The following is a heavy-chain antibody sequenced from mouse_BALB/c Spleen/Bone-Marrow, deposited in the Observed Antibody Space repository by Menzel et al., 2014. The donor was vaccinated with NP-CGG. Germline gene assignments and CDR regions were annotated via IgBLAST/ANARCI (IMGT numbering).Heavy chain of an antibody. D-gene: IGHD2-2*01. Sequence: EVKVVESGGGLVQPGGSLRLSCATSGFTFTDYYMSWVRPPPGKALEWLGFIRNKANGYTTEYSASVKGRFTISRDNSQSILYLQMNTLRAEDSATYYCARYGYDYFDYWGQGTTLTVSS. J-gene: IGHJ2*01. CDR3: ARYGYDYFDY. CDR1: GFTFTDYY. CDR2: IRNKANGYTT. V-gene: IGHV7-3*02.